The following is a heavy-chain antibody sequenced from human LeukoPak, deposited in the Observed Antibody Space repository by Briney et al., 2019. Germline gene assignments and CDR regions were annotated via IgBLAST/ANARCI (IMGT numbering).Heavy chain of an antibody. CDR1: GFSVNSNY. V-gene: IGHV3-53*04. CDR2: IYSGGST. Sequence: GGSLRLSCAASGFSVNSNYMSWVCQAPGKGLEWVLVIYSGGSTYYADSVKGRFTISRHISKNTLYLQMNSLRAEDTAVYYCARAGPYDAFDIWGQGTMVTVSS. CDR3: ARAGPYDAFDI. J-gene: IGHJ3*02. D-gene: IGHD1-14*01.